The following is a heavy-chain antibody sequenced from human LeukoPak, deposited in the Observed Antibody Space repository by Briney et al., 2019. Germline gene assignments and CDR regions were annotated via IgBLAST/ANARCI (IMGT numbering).Heavy chain of an antibody. D-gene: IGHD6-19*01. Sequence: ASVKVSCKVSGYTLTELSMHWVRQAPGKGLEWMGGFDPEDGETIYAQKFQGRVTMTEDTSTDTAYMELSSLRSEDTAVYYCARDPGRQYSSIADVWGQGTTVTVSS. CDR3: ARDPGRQYSSIADV. CDR1: GYTLTELS. CDR2: FDPEDGET. V-gene: IGHV1-24*01. J-gene: IGHJ6*02.